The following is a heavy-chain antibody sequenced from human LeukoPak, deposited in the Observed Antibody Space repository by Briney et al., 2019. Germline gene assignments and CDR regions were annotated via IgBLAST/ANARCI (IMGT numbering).Heavy chain of an antibody. D-gene: IGHD6-19*01. CDR2: TKEDGGEK. CDR1: GFTFSTYW. CDR3: AREDSSGLDY. J-gene: IGHJ4*02. V-gene: IGHV3-7*01. Sequence: GGSLRLSCAASGFTFSTYWMSWVRQAPGKGLEWVANTKEDGGEKYYVDSVKGRFTISRDNAENSLYLQMNSLRAEDTAIYYCAREDSSGLDYWGQGTLVTVSS.